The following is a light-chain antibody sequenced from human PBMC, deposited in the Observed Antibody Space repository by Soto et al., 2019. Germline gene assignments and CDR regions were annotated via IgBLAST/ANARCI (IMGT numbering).Light chain of an antibody. Sequence: DIVLTQSPGTLSLSPGERATLSCRASQIISSTYLGWYQQKPGQAPRLLIYGASSRATGIPDRFSGSGSGRDFTLTISRLEPEDFAVYYCQHYGTSLYTFGHGTKLEIK. V-gene: IGKV3-20*01. J-gene: IGKJ2*01. CDR1: QIISSTY. CDR3: QHYGTSLYT. CDR2: GAS.